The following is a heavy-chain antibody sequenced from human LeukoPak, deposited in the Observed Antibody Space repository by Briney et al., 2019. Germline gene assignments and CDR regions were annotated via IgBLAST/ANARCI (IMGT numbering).Heavy chain of an antibody. CDR3: ARGASPDSRPIWFGESRWFDP. J-gene: IGHJ5*02. Sequence: PSETLSLTCTVSGGSISSYYWSWIRQPPGKGLEWIGYIYYSGSTNYNPPLKSRVTISVDTSKNQFSLKLSSVTAADTAVYYCARGASPDSRPIWFGESRWFDPWGQGTLVTVSS. CDR1: GGSISSYY. D-gene: IGHD3-10*01. CDR2: IYYSGST. V-gene: IGHV4-59*01.